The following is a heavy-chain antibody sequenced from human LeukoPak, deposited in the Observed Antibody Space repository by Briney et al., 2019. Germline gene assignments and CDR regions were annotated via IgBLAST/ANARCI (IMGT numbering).Heavy chain of an antibody. J-gene: IGHJ6*03. CDR1: GFTFDDYT. Sequence: GGSLRLSCAASGFTFDDYTMHWVRQAPGKGLEWVSLISWDGGSTYYADSVKGRFTISRDNSKNTLYLQMNSLRAEDTAVYYCAKDWGFYYYYYMDVWGKGTTVTVSS. D-gene: IGHD7-27*01. CDR3: AKDWGFYYYYYMDV. V-gene: IGHV3-43*01. CDR2: ISWDGGST.